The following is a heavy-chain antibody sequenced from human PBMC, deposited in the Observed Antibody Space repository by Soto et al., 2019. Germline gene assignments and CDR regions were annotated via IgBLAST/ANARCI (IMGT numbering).Heavy chain of an antibody. J-gene: IGHJ4*03. CDR2: IGAAGDP. CDR3: AKSSSDSLTSFDY. CDR1: GFTFSIFD. D-gene: IGHD2-21*02. V-gene: IGHV3-13*05. Sequence: PGGSLRLSCAASGFTFSIFDMHWVRQAPGKGLEWVSAIGAAGDPYYPGSVKGRFTISRENAKNSLYLQMNSLRAGDTAVYYCAKSSSDSLTSFDYWGQGTTVTVSS.